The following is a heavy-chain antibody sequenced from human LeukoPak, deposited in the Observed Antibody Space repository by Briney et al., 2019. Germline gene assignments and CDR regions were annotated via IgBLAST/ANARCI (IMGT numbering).Heavy chain of an antibody. Sequence: GASVKVSCKASGYTFTSYGISWVRQAPGQGLEWMGWISAYNGNTNYAQKLQGRVTMTTDTSTSTAYMELRSLRSDDTAVCYCARDELGSGDYYGSGSYYNPLDYWGQGTLVTVSS. D-gene: IGHD3-10*01. CDR1: GYTFTSYG. CDR2: ISAYNGNT. V-gene: IGHV1-18*01. CDR3: ARDELGSGDYYGSGSYYNPLDY. J-gene: IGHJ4*02.